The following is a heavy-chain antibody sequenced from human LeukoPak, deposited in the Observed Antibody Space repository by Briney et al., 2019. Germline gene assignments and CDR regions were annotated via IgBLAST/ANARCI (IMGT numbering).Heavy chain of an antibody. D-gene: IGHD4-17*01. J-gene: IGHJ4*02. V-gene: IGHV3-7*01. CDR1: GFTFSSYW. CDR2: IKQDGSEK. CDR3: ARETVAGPTVTTYLGY. Sequence: GGSLRLSCAASGFTFSSYWMSWVRQAPGKGLEWVANIKQDGSEKYYVDSVKGRFTISRDNAKNSLYLQMNSLRAEDTAAYYCARETVAGPTVTTYLGYWGQGTLVTVSS.